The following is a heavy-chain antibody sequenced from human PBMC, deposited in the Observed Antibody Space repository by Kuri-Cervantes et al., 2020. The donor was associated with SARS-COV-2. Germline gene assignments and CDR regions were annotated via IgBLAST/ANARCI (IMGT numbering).Heavy chain of an antibody. CDR3: VRDYIAAAKYYWSDP. D-gene: IGHD6-13*01. CDR1: GFTCSNAW. V-gene: IGHV3-74*01. J-gene: IGHJ5*02. CDR2: IYPVGSYT. Sequence: GESLMISWAGSGFTCSNAWMSWVRQAPGKGLVWVSRIYPVGSYTNNADSVKGRFTLSRDNAKNMLFLQMNSLIAEDTAVYYCVRDYIAAAKYYWSDPWGQGTLVTVSS.